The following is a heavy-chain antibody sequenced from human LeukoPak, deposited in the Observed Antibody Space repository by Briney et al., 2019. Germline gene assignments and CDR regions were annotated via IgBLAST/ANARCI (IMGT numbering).Heavy chain of an antibody. D-gene: IGHD1-26*01. V-gene: IGHV4-59*08. J-gene: IGHJ4*02. CDR2: IYYSGST. Sequence: NSSETLSLTGTVSGVSISSFYWSWIRQPPGKGLEWIGYIYYSGSTNYNPYLKSRVTISVDTSKNQFSLKLSSVTDADTAEYYCARLLTGGSFVYFDYWGQGTLVTVSS. CDR1: GVSISSFY. CDR3: ARLLTGGSFVYFDY.